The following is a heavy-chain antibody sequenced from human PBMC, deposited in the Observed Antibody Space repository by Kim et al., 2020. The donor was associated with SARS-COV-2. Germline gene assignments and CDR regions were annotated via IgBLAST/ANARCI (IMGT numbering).Heavy chain of an antibody. V-gene: IGHV3-30*18. CDR1: GFTFSSYG. CDR2: ISYDGSNK. CDR3: AKDKERWFGDWSIGMATDY. J-gene: IGHJ4*02. Sequence: GGSLRLSCAASGFTFSSYGMHWVRQAPGKGLEWVAVISYDGSNKYYADSVKGRFTISRDNSKNTLYLQMNSLRAEDTAVYYCAKDKERWFGDWSIGMATDYWGQGTLVTVSS. D-gene: IGHD3-10*01.